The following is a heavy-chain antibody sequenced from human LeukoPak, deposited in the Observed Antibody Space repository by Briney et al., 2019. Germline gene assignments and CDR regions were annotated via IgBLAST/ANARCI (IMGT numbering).Heavy chain of an antibody. Sequence: ASVKVSCKASGYTFTGYYMHWVRQAPGPGLEWMGWINPNSGGTNYAQKFQGRVTMTRDTSISTAYMELSRLRSDDTAVYYCAREGYYDYVWGSYRFNGNHYDYWGQGTLVTVSS. V-gene: IGHV1-2*02. CDR1: GYTFTGYY. D-gene: IGHD3-16*02. CDR3: AREGYYDYVWGSYRFNGNHYDY. CDR2: INPNSGGT. J-gene: IGHJ4*02.